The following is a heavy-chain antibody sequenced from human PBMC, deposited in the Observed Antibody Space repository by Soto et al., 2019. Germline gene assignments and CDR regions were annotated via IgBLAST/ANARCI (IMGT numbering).Heavy chain of an antibody. V-gene: IGHV1-18*01. D-gene: IGHD2-21*01. CDR1: GYTFSRYG. Sequence: ASVKVSCKASGYTFSRYGIMWVRQAPGQGLEWMGWISAYNGNTNSAERLRGRLTMTTDASTTTAYMELRSLRSDDTAIYYCARDQGFRVVINSNWFDPWGQGTLVTVSS. CDR2: ISAYNGNT. J-gene: IGHJ5*02. CDR3: ARDQGFRVVINSNWFDP.